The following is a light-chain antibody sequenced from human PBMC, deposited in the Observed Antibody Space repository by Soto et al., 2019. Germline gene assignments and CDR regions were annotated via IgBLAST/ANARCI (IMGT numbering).Light chain of an antibody. CDR1: QGISSY. CDR2: AAS. Sequence: AILMTQSPSSFSASTGYRVTITCLASQGISSYLAWYQQKPGKAPKLLIYAASTLQSGVPSRFSGSGSGTDFTLTISCLQSEDFATYYCQQYYSYPRTFGQGTKVDIK. J-gene: IGKJ1*01. V-gene: IGKV1-8*01. CDR3: QQYYSYPRT.